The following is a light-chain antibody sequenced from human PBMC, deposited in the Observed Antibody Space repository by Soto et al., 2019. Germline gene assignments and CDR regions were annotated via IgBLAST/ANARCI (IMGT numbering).Light chain of an antibody. CDR3: QQFSSYPLT. CDR1: QTVTNTY. J-gene: IGKJ4*01. Sequence: EFVLTQSPGTLSLSPGERATLSCRASQTVTNTYLAWYQQKPGQAPMLLIYDASSRATGVPDRFSGGGSGTDFTLPISRLEPEDFAVYYGQQFSSYPLTFGGGTKVEIK. CDR2: DAS. V-gene: IGKV3-20*01.